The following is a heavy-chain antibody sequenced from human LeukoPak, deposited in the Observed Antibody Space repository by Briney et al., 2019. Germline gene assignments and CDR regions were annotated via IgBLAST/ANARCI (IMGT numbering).Heavy chain of an antibody. J-gene: IGHJ5*02. V-gene: IGHV1-2*02. Sequence: ASVKVSCKASGYTFTGYYMHWVRQAPGQGLEWMGWINPNSGGTNYAQNFQGRVTVTRNTSISTAYMELSRLRSDDTAVYYCARWAAGRWFDPWGQGTLVTVSS. CDR1: GYTFTGYY. CDR2: INPNSGGT. D-gene: IGHD6-13*01. CDR3: ARWAAGRWFDP.